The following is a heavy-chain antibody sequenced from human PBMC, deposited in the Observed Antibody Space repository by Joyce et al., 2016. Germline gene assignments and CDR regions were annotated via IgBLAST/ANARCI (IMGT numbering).Heavy chain of an antibody. CDR1: GFSFSTYV. CDR2: ISYDGNNK. J-gene: IGHJ4*02. D-gene: IGHD3-22*01. CDR3: ARGADTSGYYPAY. V-gene: IGHV3-30-3*01. Sequence: QVQLVESGGGVVQPGRSLRLSCAASGFSFSTYVLYWVRQGPGKGLGCVEVISYDGNNKYYADSVKGRFTVSRDNSKNTLYLQVNSLRAEDTAVYYCARGADTSGYYPAYWGQGTLVTVSS.